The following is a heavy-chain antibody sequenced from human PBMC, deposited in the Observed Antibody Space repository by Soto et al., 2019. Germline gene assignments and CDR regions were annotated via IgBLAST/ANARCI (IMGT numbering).Heavy chain of an antibody. CDR2: ISSSSSYI. J-gene: IGHJ6*02. CDR3: ARQEYYYDSSGYHAEVGYGMDV. CDR1: GFTFSSYS. D-gene: IGHD3-22*01. Sequence: EVQLVESGGGLVKPGGSLRLSCAASGFTFSSYSMNWVRQAPGKGLEWVSSISSSSSYIYYADSVKGRFTISRDNAKNSLYLQMNSLRAKDTAVYYCARQEYYYDSSGYHAEVGYGMDVWGQGTTVTVSS. V-gene: IGHV3-21*01.